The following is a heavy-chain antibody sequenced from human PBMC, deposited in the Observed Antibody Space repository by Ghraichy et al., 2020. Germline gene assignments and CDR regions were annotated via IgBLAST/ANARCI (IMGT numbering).Heavy chain of an antibody. Sequence: SVKVSCKASGGTFSSYAISWVRQAPGQGLEWMGGIIPIFGTANYAQKFQGRVTITADESTSTAYMELSSLRSEDTAVYYCASAPYCSGGSCYSPEDYYYYGMDVWGQGTTVTVSS. V-gene: IGHV1-69*13. J-gene: IGHJ6*02. CDR3: ASAPYCSGGSCYSPEDYYYYGMDV. D-gene: IGHD2-15*01. CDR2: IIPIFGTA. CDR1: GGTFSSYA.